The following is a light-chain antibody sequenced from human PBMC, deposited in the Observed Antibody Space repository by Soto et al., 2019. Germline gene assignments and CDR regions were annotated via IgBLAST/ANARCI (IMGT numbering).Light chain of an antibody. CDR1: SSNIGNNY. CDR2: KNN. V-gene: IGLV1-47*01. J-gene: IGLJ3*02. CDR3: ATWDDSLSGPV. Sequence: QSVMTQPPSASGTPRQRVTISCSGSSSNIGNNYVYWYQHLPGTAPKLLIYKNNQRPSGVPDRFSGSKSGTSASLAISGLRSEDGTDYYCATWDDSLSGPVFGGGTKVTVL.